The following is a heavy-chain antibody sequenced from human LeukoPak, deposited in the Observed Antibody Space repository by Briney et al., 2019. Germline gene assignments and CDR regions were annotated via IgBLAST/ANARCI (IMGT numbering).Heavy chain of an antibody. CDR2: ISGSGGST. D-gene: IGHD3-22*01. V-gene: IGHV3-23*01. Sequence: PGGSLRLSCAASGFTFSSYAMSWVRQAPGKGLEWVSAISGSGGSTYYADSVKGRFTISRDNSKNTLYLQMNSLRAEDTAVYYCAKDPRRIVVVISTDYWGQGTLVTVSS. CDR1: GFTFSSYA. J-gene: IGHJ4*02. CDR3: AKDPRRIVVVISTDY.